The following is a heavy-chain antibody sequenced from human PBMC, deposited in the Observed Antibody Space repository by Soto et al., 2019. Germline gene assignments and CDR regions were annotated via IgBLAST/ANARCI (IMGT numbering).Heavy chain of an antibody. D-gene: IGHD3-22*01. CDR3: AREGYYYDSSGLTYYYYGMDV. Sequence: GVSLRLSCPPSGFTFSSDAMSWVRQAPGKGLARVSAISGSGGYIYYADSVKARFTISRDNAKNSLSLQMNRLRAEDTAVYYSAREGYYYDSSGLTYYYYGMDVWGQGTTVTVSS. J-gene: IGHJ6*02. CDR1: GFTFSSDA. CDR2: ISGSGGYI. V-gene: IGHV3-21*01.